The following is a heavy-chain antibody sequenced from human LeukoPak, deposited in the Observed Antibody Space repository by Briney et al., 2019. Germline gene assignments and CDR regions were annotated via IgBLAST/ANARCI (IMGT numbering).Heavy chain of an antibody. V-gene: IGHV4-30-4*08. Sequence: SETLSLTCTVSGGSISSGDYYWSWIRQPPGKGLEWIGYIYYSGSTYYNPSLKSRVTISVDTSKNQFSLKLSSVTAADTAVYYCAREHNTIFGVVMSWFDPWGQGTLVTVSS. CDR2: IYYSGST. CDR1: GGSISSGDYY. J-gene: IGHJ5*02. CDR3: AREHNTIFGVVMSWFDP. D-gene: IGHD3-3*01.